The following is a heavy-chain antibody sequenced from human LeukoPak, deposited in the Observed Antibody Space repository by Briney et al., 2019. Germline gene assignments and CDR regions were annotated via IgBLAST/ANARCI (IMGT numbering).Heavy chain of an antibody. CDR1: GGSISSYY. Sequence: SETLSLTCTVSGGSISSYYWSWIRQPPGKGLEWIGYIYYSGSTNYNPSLKSRVTISVDTSKNQFSLKLSSVTAADTAVYYCARVHDFWSGYGYNFDYWGQGTLVTVSS. CDR3: ARVHDFWSGYGYNFDY. J-gene: IGHJ4*02. V-gene: IGHV4-59*01. CDR2: IYYSGST. D-gene: IGHD3-3*01.